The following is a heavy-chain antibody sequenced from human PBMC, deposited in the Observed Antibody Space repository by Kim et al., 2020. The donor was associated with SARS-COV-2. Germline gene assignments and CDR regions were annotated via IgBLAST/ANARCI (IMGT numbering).Heavy chain of an antibody. V-gene: IGHV4-39*01. Sequence: YYNPSLKSRVTISVDTSKNQFSLKLSSVTAADTAVYYCARIAAADYYFDYWGQGTLVTVSS. J-gene: IGHJ4*02. D-gene: IGHD6-13*01. CDR3: ARIAAADYYFDY.